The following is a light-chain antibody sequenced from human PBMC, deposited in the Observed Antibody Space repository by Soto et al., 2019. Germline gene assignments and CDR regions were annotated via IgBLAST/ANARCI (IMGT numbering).Light chain of an antibody. V-gene: IGLV2-8*01. CDR2: EVS. Sequence: QSALTQPASASGSPGQSVTISCTGTSSDVGGYNFVSWYQQHPGKAPKLLIYEVSKRPSGVPDRFSGSKSDNTASLTVSGHQEEDAADYCCSSFTGGINLLFGGGTKLTVL. J-gene: IGLJ2*01. CDR1: SSDVGGYNF. CDR3: SSFTGGINLL.